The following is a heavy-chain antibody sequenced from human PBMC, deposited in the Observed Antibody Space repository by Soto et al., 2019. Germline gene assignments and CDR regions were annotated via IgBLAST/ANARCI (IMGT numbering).Heavy chain of an antibody. CDR1: GFTFSSYA. Sequence: EVQLLGSGGGLVQPGGSLRLSCAASGFTFSSYAMSWVRQAPGKGLEWVSAISGSGVSTYYADSMKGRFTISRDNSKNTLYLQMNSLRAEDTAVYYCAKEHHYSSSWSEFDYWGQGTLVTVSS. J-gene: IGHJ4*02. CDR2: ISGSGVST. CDR3: AKEHHYSSSWSEFDY. V-gene: IGHV3-23*01. D-gene: IGHD6-13*01.